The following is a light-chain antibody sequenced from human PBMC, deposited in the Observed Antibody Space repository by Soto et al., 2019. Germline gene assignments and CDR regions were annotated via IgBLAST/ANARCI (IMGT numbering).Light chain of an antibody. CDR2: GAS. J-gene: IGKJ4*01. Sequence: EIVLTQSPGTLSLSPGESTTLSCRASQSVGRNFLAWYQQKPGRAPRLLIHGASYRATGVPDRFSGSGSETDFTLTISRLEPEDFTVYYCHQYAASPLTFGGWNKVEIK. CDR1: QSVGRNF. V-gene: IGKV3-20*01. CDR3: HQYAASPLT.